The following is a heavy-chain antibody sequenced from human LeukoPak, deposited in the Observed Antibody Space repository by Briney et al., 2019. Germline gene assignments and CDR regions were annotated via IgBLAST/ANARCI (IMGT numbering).Heavy chain of an antibody. CDR1: GGSFSGYY. Sequence: SETLSLTCAVYGGSFSGYYWSWIRQPPGKGLEWIGEINHSGSTNYNPSLKSRVTISVDTSKNQFSLKLSSVTAADTAVYYCARGVVVTAILFDYWGQGTLVTVSS. V-gene: IGHV4-34*01. J-gene: IGHJ4*02. D-gene: IGHD2-21*02. CDR2: INHSGST. CDR3: ARGVVVTAILFDY.